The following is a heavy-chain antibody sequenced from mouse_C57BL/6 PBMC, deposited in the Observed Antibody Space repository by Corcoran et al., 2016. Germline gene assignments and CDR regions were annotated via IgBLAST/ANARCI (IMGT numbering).Heavy chain of an antibody. V-gene: IGHV1-80*01. CDR1: GYAFSSYW. D-gene: IGHD3-1*01. J-gene: IGHJ1*03. Sequence: QVQLQQSGAELVKPGASVKISCKASGYAFSSYWMNWVKQRPGKGLEWIGQIYPGDGDTNYNGKFKGKATITADKSSSTAYMQLSSLTSEDSAVYFCARGGYGGYFDVWGTGTTVTVSS. CDR2: IYPGDGDT. CDR3: ARGGYGGYFDV.